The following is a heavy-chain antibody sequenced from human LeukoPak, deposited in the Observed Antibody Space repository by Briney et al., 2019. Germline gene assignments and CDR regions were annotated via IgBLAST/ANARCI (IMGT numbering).Heavy chain of an antibody. CDR2: IHSTGST. Sequence: SETLSLTCTVSSGSMSNYHWTWIRQPAGKGLEWVGRIHSTGSTTYNPSLKSRVSLSLDTSKNQFSLKVASVTAADTAVYYCARGHNWNDYFDPWGQGTLVTVSS. J-gene: IGHJ5*02. D-gene: IGHD1-20*01. CDR1: SGSMSNYH. V-gene: IGHV4-4*07. CDR3: ARGHNWNDYFDP.